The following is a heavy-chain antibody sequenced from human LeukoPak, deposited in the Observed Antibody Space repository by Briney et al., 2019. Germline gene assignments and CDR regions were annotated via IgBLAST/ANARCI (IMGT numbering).Heavy chain of an antibody. D-gene: IGHD6-19*01. J-gene: IGHJ6*03. CDR1: GFTFSTYN. Sequence: GGSLRLSCAASGFTFSTYNMNWVRQAPGKGLEWLSDINRSSTTIYYADSVRGRFTISRDNAKISLYLQMNSLRAEDTALYYCASTEGGWSTFYYYMDLWGKGTTVTVSS. CDR3: ASTEGGWSTFYYYMDL. V-gene: IGHV3-48*01. CDR2: INRSSTTI.